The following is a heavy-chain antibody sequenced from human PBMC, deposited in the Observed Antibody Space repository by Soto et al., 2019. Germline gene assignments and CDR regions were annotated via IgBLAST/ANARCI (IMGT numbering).Heavy chain of an antibody. CDR3: ARGCSGCSCYSRYWFVP. Sequence: QVQLVQSGAEVKKPGSSVKVSCKASGGTFSSYAISWVRQAPGQGLEWMGGIIPIFGTANYAQKFQGRVTITADESTSTAYMELSSLRYEDTAVYYCARGCSGCSCYSRYWFVPWGQGTLVTVSS. D-gene: IGHD2-15*01. CDR2: IIPIFGTA. J-gene: IGHJ5*02. CDR1: GGTFSSYA. V-gene: IGHV1-69*01.